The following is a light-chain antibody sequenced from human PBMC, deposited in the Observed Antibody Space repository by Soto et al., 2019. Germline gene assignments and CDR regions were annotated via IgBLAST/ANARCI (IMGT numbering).Light chain of an antibody. J-gene: IGKJ1*01. CDR2: GAS. V-gene: IGKV3-20*01. CDR1: QSVTNSY. Sequence: EIVLTQSPGTLSLSPGERATLSCRASQSVTNSYLAWYQQKPGQAPRLLIYGASSRATGIPDRFSGSGSGTYFTLTITRLEHEDFAVYFCQHYVTSSWTFGQGTKVEIK. CDR3: QHYVTSSWT.